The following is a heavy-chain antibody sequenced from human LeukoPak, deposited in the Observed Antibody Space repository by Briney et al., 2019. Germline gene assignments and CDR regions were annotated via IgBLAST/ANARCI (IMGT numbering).Heavy chain of an antibody. J-gene: IGHJ4*02. V-gene: IGHV3-21*01. CDR2: ISSSSSYI. CDR3: ARQKAVAGRRSFDY. CDR1: GFTFSSYS. D-gene: IGHD6-19*01. Sequence: GGSLRLSCAASGFTFSSYSMNWVRQAPGKGLEWVSSISSSSSYIYYADSVKGRFTISRDNAKNSLYLQMNSLRAEDTAVYYCARQKAVAGRRSFDYWGQGTLVTVSS.